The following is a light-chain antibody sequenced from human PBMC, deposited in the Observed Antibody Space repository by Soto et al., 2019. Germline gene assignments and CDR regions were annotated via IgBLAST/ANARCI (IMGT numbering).Light chain of an antibody. J-gene: IGKJ2*01. CDR2: WAS. CDR3: QQYYSPPPT. Sequence: DIVMTQSPDSLAVSLGERATINCKSSQSVLYSSNNKNFLAWYQQKPGQPPKLLIYWASTRESGVPDRFSGSRSGTDFTLTISSLQAEDVAVYYCQQYYSPPPTFGQGTELEIK. V-gene: IGKV4-1*01. CDR1: QSVLYSSNNKNF.